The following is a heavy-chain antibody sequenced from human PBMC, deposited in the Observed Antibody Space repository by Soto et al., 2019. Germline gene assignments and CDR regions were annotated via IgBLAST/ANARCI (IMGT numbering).Heavy chain of an antibody. J-gene: IGHJ4*02. V-gene: IGHV3-53*02. CDR2: IYSGGST. CDR1: GFPVSTNY. D-gene: IGHD6-13*01. Sequence: EVQLVETGGGLIQPGGSLSLSCEASGFPVSTNYMSWVRQAPGKGLEWVSLIYSGGSTYYADSVKGRFTISRDNSKNTLYLQMNSLRAEDTAVYYCATYSSLDYWGQGTLVTVSS. CDR3: ATYSSLDY.